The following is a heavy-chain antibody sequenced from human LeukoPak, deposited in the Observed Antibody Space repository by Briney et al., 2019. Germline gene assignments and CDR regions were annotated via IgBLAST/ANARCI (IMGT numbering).Heavy chain of an antibody. J-gene: IGHJ4*02. CDR2: ISGSGGST. D-gene: IGHD3-22*01. CDR1: GFTFSSYA. V-gene: IGHV3-23*01. CDR3: AKRGLYYYDSSGYYQY. Sequence: GGSLRLSCAASGFTFSSYAMSWVRQAPGKGLEWVSAISGSGGSTYYANSVKGRFTISRDNAKNKLYLQINSLRAEDTAVYYCAKRGLYYYDSSGYYQYWGQGTLVTVSS.